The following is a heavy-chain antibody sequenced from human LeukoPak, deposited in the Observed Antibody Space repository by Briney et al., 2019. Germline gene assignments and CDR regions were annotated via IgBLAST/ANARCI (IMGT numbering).Heavy chain of an antibody. CDR2: ISGSGGST. CDR3: ANQPIAAAPFDY. Sequence: GGSLRLSCAASGFTFSSYAMSWVRQAPGKGLEWVSAISGSGGSTYYAGSVKGRFTISRDNSKNTLYLQMNSLRAEDTAVYHCANQPIAAAPFDYWGQGTLVTVSS. J-gene: IGHJ4*02. V-gene: IGHV3-23*01. CDR1: GFTFSSYA. D-gene: IGHD6-13*01.